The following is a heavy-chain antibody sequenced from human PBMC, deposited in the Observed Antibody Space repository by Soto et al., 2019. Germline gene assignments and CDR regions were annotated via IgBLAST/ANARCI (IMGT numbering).Heavy chain of an antibody. CDR3: ASTYYYDSSGYYYFDY. Sequence: SVKVSCKASGGTFSSYAISWVRQAPGQGLEWMGGIIPILGTANYAQKFQGRVTITADESTSTAYMELSSLRSEDTAVYYCASTYYYDSSGYYYFDYWGQGTLVTVSS. V-gene: IGHV1-69*13. J-gene: IGHJ4*02. CDR1: GGTFSSYA. D-gene: IGHD3-22*01. CDR2: IIPILGTA.